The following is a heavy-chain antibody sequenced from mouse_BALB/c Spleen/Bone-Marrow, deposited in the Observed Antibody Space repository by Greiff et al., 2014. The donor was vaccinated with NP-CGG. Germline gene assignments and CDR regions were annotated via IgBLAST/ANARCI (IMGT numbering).Heavy chain of an antibody. D-gene: IGHD1-1*01. CDR1: GFNIKDTY. CDR2: IDPANGNT. CDR3: AFYYYGSSLFAY. J-gene: IGHJ3*01. Sequence: VQLQQSGAELVKPGASVKLSCTASGFNIKDTYMHWVKQRPEQGLERIGRIDPANGNTKYDPKFQGKATTTADTSSNTAYLQLSSLTSEDTAVYYCAFYYYGSSLFAYWGQGTLVTVSA. V-gene: IGHV14-3*02.